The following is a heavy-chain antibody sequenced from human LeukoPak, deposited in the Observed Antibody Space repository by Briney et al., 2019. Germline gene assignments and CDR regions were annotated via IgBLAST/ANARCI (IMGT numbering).Heavy chain of an antibody. J-gene: IGHJ3*02. CDR1: GGSISSGGYY. Sequence: SQTLSLTCTVSGGSISSGGYYWSWIRQHPGTGLEWIGYIYYSGSTYYNPSLKSRVTISVDTSKNQFSLKLSSVTAADTAVYYCARARRLMATNAFDIWGQGTMVTVSS. CDR2: IYYSGST. CDR3: ARARRLMATNAFDI. V-gene: IGHV4-31*03. D-gene: IGHD5-24*01.